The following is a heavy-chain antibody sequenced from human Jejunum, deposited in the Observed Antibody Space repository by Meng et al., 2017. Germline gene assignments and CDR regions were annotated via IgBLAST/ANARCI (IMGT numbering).Heavy chain of an antibody. D-gene: IGHD4-17*01. CDR3: TRESRGKYGDSLDY. CDR1: GFPFSNFG. J-gene: IGHJ4*02. V-gene: IGHV3-30*06. CDR2: TSDDETNK. Sequence: GESLKISCAASGFPFSNFGMHWVRQAPGKGLEWVTFTSDDETNKYYTDSVKGRFTISRDNSKKTLFLQMHSLRAEDTAVYYCTRESRGKYGDSLDYWGPGTLVTVSS.